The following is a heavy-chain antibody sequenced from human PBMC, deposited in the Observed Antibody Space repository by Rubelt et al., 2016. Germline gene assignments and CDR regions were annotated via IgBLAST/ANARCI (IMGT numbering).Heavy chain of an antibody. Sequence: EVQLVESGGGLVQPGGSLRLPCKNSGFTFSGYWMTWFRQAPGKGLEWVAIIKQDGSERYYLDSVMGRLPISRDNAKNSLYLQMNSLEIKNTAVYYCARGYDFWSGPPGYWGQGTLVTVSS. V-gene: IGHV3-7*01. CDR1: GFTFSGYW. J-gene: IGHJ4*02. CDR2: IKQDGSER. D-gene: IGHD3-3*01. CDR3: ARGYDFWSGPPGY.